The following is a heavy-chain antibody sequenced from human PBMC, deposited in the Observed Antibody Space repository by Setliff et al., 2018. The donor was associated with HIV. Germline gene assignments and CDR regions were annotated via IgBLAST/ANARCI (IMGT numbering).Heavy chain of an antibody. CDR2: IDPNSGGT. V-gene: IGHV1-2*02. Sequence: KVSCKASGYTFTDYYIHWVRQAPGQGLQWMGWIDPNSGGTNYAQRFQGRVTMTRDTSISTAYMELDRLRSDDTAVYYCARDRSLYYYGSGREGYYFDYWGQGTLVTVSS. D-gene: IGHD3-10*01. J-gene: IGHJ4*02. CDR3: ARDRSLYYYGSGREGYYFDY. CDR1: GYTFTDYY.